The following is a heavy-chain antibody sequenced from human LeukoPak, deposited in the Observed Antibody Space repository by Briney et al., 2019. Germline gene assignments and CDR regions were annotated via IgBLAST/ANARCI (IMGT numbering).Heavy chain of an antibody. V-gene: IGHV3-21*01. J-gene: IGHJ6*02. CDR1: GFTSSSYS. Sequence: GGSLRLSCAASGFTSSSYSMNWVRQAPGKGLEWVSSISSSSSYIYYADSVKGRFTISRDNAKNSLYLQMNSLRAEDTAVYYCARFWSGSSGMDVWGQGTTVTVSS. D-gene: IGHD3-3*01. CDR3: ARFWSGSSGMDV. CDR2: ISSSSSYI.